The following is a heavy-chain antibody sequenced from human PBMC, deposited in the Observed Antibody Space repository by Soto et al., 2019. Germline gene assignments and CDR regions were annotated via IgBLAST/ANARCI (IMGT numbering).Heavy chain of an antibody. CDR2: IIPIFGTA. CDR3: AIQTIIAAKIDY. J-gene: IGHJ4*02. CDR1: GGTFSSYA. Sequence: GASVKVSCKASGGTFSSYAISWVRQAPGQGLEWMGGIIPIFGTANYAQKFQGRVTITADESTSTAYMELSSLRSEDTAVYYCAIQTIIAAKIDYWGQGTLVTVSS. V-gene: IGHV1-69*13. D-gene: IGHD6-25*01.